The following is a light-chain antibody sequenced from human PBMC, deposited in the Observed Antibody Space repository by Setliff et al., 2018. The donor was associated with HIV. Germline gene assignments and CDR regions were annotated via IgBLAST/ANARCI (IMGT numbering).Light chain of an antibody. CDR3: SSYTTSSAYV. CDR2: DVT. CDR1: TSDIGSYNL. Sequence: QSALTQPASVSGSPGQAITISCTGTTSDIGSYNLVSWYQQYSGRAPKLIIYDVTKRPSGVSDRFSGSKSGNTASPTISGLHTEDEADYFCSSYTTSSAYVFGTGTKVTVL. V-gene: IGLV2-14*03. J-gene: IGLJ1*01.